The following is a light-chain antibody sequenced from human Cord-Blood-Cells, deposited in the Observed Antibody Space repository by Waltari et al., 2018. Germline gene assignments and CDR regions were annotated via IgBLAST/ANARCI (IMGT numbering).Light chain of an antibody. Sequence: DLQMIQSPSTLSASVGDRVTITCRASQSISSWLAWYQQKPGKAPKLLIYDASSLESGVPSRFSGSGSGTEFTLTISSLQPDDFATYYCQQYNSYSWTFGQGTKVEIK. J-gene: IGKJ1*01. V-gene: IGKV1-5*01. CDR3: QQYNSYSWT. CDR2: DAS. CDR1: QSISSW.